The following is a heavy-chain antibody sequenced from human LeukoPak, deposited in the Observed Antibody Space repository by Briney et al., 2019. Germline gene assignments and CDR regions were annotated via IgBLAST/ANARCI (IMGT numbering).Heavy chain of an antibody. J-gene: IGHJ5*02. Sequence: ASVKVSCKASGYTFTSYDTNWVRQATGQGLEWMGWMNPNSGNTGYAQKFQGRVTITRNTSISTAYMELSSLRSEDTAVYYCARGQHYDFWSGPTRFDPWGQGTLVTVSS. D-gene: IGHD3-3*01. CDR3: ARGQHYDFWSGPTRFDP. CDR1: GYTFTSYD. CDR2: MNPNSGNT. V-gene: IGHV1-8*03.